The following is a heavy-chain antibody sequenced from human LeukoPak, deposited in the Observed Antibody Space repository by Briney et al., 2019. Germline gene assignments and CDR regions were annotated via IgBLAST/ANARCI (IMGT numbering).Heavy chain of an antibody. CDR2: INHSGST. D-gene: IGHD3-10*01. V-gene: IGHV4-34*01. J-gene: IGHJ4*02. CDR3: ARPRRDLDYGSGSFDY. CDR1: GGSFSGYY. Sequence: SETLSLTCAVYGGSFSGYYRSWIRQPPGKGLEWIGEINHSGSTNYNPSLKSRVTISVDTSKNQFSLKLSSVTAADTAVYYCARPRRDLDYGSGSFDYWGQGTLVTVSS.